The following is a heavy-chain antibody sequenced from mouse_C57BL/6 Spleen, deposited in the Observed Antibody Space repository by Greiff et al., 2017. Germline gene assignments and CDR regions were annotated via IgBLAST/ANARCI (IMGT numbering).Heavy chain of an antibody. CDR2: ISGGGGNT. V-gene: IGHV5-9*04. J-gene: IGHJ2*01. CDR1: GFTFSSYT. Sequence: EVKLVESGGGLVKPGGSLKLSCAASGFTFSSYTMSWVRQTPEKRLEWVATISGGGGNTYYPDSVKGRFTISRDNAKNTLYLQMSSLRSEDTAVYYCARGWDGYYFDYWGQGTTLTVSS. D-gene: IGHD4-1*01. CDR3: ARGWDGYYFDY.